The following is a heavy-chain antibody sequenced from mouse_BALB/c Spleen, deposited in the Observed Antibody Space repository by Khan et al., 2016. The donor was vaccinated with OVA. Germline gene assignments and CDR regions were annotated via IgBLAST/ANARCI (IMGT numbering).Heavy chain of an antibody. J-gene: IGHJ2*01. CDR3: AREVYYGNLYYFDY. V-gene: IGHV2-9*02. CDR1: GFSLTSYG. Sequence: VQLQESGPGLVAPSQSLSITCTVSGFSLTSYGVHWVRQPLGKGLEWLGTIWAGGSTNYNSALMSRLSIIKDNSKSQVFLKMNSLQTDDTAIYYCAREVYYGNLYYFDYWGQDTTLTVSS. CDR2: IWAGGST. D-gene: IGHD2-1*01.